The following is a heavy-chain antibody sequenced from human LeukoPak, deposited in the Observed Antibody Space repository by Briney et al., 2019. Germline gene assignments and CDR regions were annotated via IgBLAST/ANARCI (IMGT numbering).Heavy chain of an antibody. Sequence: GGSLRLSCAASGFTFSHYWMQWVRQAPGKGLEWVSAISGSGGSTYYADSVKGRFTISRDNSKNTLYLQMNSLRAEDTAVYYCAKCRSGWTYYYMDVWGKGTTVTVSS. D-gene: IGHD6-19*01. J-gene: IGHJ6*03. CDR1: GFTFSHYW. CDR3: AKCRSGWTYYYMDV. CDR2: ISGSGGST. V-gene: IGHV3-NL1*01.